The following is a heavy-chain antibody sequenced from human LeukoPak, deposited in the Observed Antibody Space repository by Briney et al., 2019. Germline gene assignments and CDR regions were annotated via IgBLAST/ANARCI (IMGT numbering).Heavy chain of an antibody. CDR2: IYHTGRT. V-gene: IGHV4-59*08. J-gene: IGHJ4*02. CDR1: GGSIGSYY. CDR3: ARRDPDSTGYLYYFDS. D-gene: IGHD3-22*01. Sequence: PSETLSLTCIVSGGSIGSYYWSWIRQPPRKGLEWIGSIYHTGRTNYNPSLKSRVTISVDTSKNQFSLKLSSGTAADTAVYYCARRDPDSTGYLYYFDSWGQGTLVTVSS.